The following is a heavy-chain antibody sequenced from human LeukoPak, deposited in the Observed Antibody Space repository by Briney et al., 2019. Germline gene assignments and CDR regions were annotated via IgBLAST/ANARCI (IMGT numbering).Heavy chain of an antibody. CDR3: ATHPGDSWFGYLQL. CDR1: GFTFSRYW. V-gene: IGHV3-7*01. CDR2: IKQEGSDK. Sequence: GGSLRLSCAASGFTFSRYWMSWVRQAPGEGLEWVAHIKQEGSDKYYVDSVEGRFTVSRDNAKNSLYLQMNSLRAEDTAVYYCATHPGDSWFGYLQLWGQGTLVTVSS. D-gene: IGHD3-10*01. J-gene: IGHJ4*02.